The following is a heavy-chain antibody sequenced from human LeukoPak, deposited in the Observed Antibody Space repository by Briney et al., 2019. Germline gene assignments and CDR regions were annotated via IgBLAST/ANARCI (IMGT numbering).Heavy chain of an antibody. D-gene: IGHD3-9*01. J-gene: IGHJ4*02. Sequence: GGSLRLSCAASGFTFSSYAMSWVRQAPGKGLEWVSAISGSGGSTYYADSVKGRFTISRDNSKNTLYLQMNSLRAEDTAVYYCAKEGYDILTGYFDSGYFDYWGQGTLVTVSS. CDR1: GFTFSSYA. CDR2: ISGSGGST. CDR3: AKEGYDILTGYFDSGYFDY. V-gene: IGHV3-23*01.